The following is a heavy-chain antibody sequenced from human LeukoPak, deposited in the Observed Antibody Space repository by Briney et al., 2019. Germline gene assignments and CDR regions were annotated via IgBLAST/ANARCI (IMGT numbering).Heavy chain of an antibody. CDR1: GYTFTGYY. Sequence: PGASVKVSCKASGYTFTGYYMHWVRQAPGQGLEWMGWISAYNGNTNYAQKLQGRVTMTTDTSTSTAYMELRSLRSDDTAVYYCAREASGSYYWYYWGQGTLVTVSS. CDR3: AREASGSYYWYY. D-gene: IGHD1-26*01. V-gene: IGHV1-18*04. CDR2: ISAYNGNT. J-gene: IGHJ4*02.